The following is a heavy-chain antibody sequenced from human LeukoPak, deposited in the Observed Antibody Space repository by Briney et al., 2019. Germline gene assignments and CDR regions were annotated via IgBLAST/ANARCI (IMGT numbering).Heavy chain of an antibody. Sequence: ASVKVSCKASGYTLSDYYMHWVRQAPGQGLEWMGWINPNSGDANYAQKFQDRVTMTRDTSISTAYMELSRLRSDDTALYYCARGRSYYDTSNYSYDYWGQGTLVTVSS. V-gene: IGHV1-2*02. J-gene: IGHJ4*02. CDR2: INPNSGDA. CDR3: ARGRSYYDTSNYSYDY. CDR1: GYTLSDYY. D-gene: IGHD3-22*01.